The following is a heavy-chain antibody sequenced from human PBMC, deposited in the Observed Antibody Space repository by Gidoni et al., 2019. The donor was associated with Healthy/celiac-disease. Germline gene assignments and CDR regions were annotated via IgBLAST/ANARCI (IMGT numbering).Heavy chain of an antibody. CDR1: GFTFRSYW. Sequence: EVQLVESGGGLVQPGGSLRLSCAASGFTFRSYWMSWVRQAPGKGLEWVANIKQDGSEKYYVDSVKGRFTISRDNAKNSLYLQMNSLRAEDTAVYYCARGLFTVAGCWFDPWGQGTLVTVSS. CDR3: ARGLFTVAGCWFDP. J-gene: IGHJ5*02. D-gene: IGHD6-19*01. V-gene: IGHV3-7*01. CDR2: IKQDGSEK.